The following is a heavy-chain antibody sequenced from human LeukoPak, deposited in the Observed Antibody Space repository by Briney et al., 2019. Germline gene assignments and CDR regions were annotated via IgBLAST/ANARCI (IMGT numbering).Heavy chain of an antibody. CDR1: GFTLSSYS. CDR2: ISSSSSYI. Sequence: GGSLRLSCAASGFTLSSYSTSWVRHAPENGLEWVSSISSSSSYIYYADSVKGRFTISRDNAKNSLYLQMNSLRAEDTAVYYCARDPGVPAAGGWGQETTVTVSS. D-gene: IGHD2-2*01. J-gene: IGHJ6*02. V-gene: IGHV3-21*01. CDR3: ARDPGVPAAGG.